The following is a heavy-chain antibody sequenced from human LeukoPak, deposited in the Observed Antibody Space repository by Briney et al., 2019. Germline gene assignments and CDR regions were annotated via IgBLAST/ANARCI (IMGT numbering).Heavy chain of an antibody. CDR3: ARENYDSSGYYRIPKYYYYYYMDV. D-gene: IGHD3-22*01. V-gene: IGHV4-59*12. J-gene: IGHJ6*03. Sequence: SETLSLTCTVSGGSISSYYWSWIRQPPGKGLEWIGYIYYSGSTNYNPSLKSRVTISVDTSKNQFSLKLSSVTAADTAVYYCARENYDSSGYYRIPKYYYYYYMDVWGKGTTVTVSS. CDR1: GGSISSYY. CDR2: IYYSGST.